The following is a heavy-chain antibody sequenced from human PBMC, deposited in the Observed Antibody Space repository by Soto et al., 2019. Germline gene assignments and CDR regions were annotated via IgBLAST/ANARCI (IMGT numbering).Heavy chain of an antibody. V-gene: IGHV3-23*01. Sequence: GGSLRLSCAASGFTFTSYAMSWVRQAPGKGLEWVSAISGSGGSTYYADSVKGRFTISRDNSKNTLYLQMNSLRAEDTAVYYCAKYPSGISSSSNYGMDVWGQGTTVTVSS. CDR3: AKYPSGISSSSNYGMDV. D-gene: IGHD6-6*01. CDR2: ISGSGGST. J-gene: IGHJ6*02. CDR1: GFTFTSYA.